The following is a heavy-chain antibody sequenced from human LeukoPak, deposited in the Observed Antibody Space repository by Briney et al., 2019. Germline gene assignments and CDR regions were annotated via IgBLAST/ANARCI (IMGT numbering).Heavy chain of an antibody. CDR2: IRYDGNNE. V-gene: IGHV3-30*02. J-gene: IGHJ4*02. CDR3: ASKDYYVDY. Sequence: GGSLRLSCAASGFTFSSHGMHWVRQAPGKGLEWVAYIRYDGNNEHYADSVKGRFTISRDNFKNTLYLQMNSLRADDTAVYYCASKDYYVDYWGQGTLVTVSS. D-gene: IGHD3-10*01. CDR1: GFTFSSHG.